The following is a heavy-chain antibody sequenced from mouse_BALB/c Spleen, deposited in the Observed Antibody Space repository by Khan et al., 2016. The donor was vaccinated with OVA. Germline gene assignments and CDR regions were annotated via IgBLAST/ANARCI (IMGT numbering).Heavy chain of an antibody. V-gene: IGHV1-76*01. CDR2: IYPGTDNT. CDR1: GYIFTTYW. J-gene: IGHJ2*01. CDR3: AREEALYYFEY. Sequence: QAQLKESGAELVRPGASVKLSCKTSGYIFTTYWIHWVKQRSGQGLEWIARIYPGTDNTYYSENLKDKATLTADKSSSTAYMQLNSLKSEDSAVYFCAREEALYYFEYWGQGTTLTVSS. D-gene: IGHD3-2*02.